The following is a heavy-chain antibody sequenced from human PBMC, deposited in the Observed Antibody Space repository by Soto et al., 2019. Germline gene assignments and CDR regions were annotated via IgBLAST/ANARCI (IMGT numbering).Heavy chain of an antibody. Sequence: QVQLVQSGAEVKKPGSSVKVSCKASGGTFSSYAISWVRQAPGQGLEWMGGIIPIFGTANYAQKFQGRVTITADESTSTAYMELNSLRSGGTAVYYLVHTRDTAMVTRYYYYGMDVWGQGTTVTVSS. J-gene: IGHJ6*02. D-gene: IGHD5-18*01. CDR1: GGTFSSYA. CDR3: VHTRDTAMVTRYYYYGMDV. V-gene: IGHV1-69*01. CDR2: IIPIFGTA.